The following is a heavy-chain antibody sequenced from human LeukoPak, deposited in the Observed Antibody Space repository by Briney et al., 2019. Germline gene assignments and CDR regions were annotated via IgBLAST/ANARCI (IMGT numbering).Heavy chain of an antibody. CDR1: GGSISSYY. Sequence: SETLSLTCTVSGGSISSYYWSWIRQPAGKGLEWIGRIYTSGSTNYNPSLKSRVTMSVDTSKNQFSLKLSSVTAADTAVYYCARCSQKLRGSSWYQNWYFDLWGRGTLVTVSS. J-gene: IGHJ2*01. CDR2: IYTSGST. V-gene: IGHV4-4*07. D-gene: IGHD6-13*01. CDR3: ARCSQKLRGSSWYQNWYFDL.